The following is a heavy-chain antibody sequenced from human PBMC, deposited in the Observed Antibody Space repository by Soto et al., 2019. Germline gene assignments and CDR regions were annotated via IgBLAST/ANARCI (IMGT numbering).Heavy chain of an antibody. CDR1: GFTFSSYA. Sequence: QVQLVESGGGVVQPGRSLRLSCAASGFTFSSYAMHWVRQAPGKGLEWVAVISYDGSNKYYADSVKGRFTISRDNSKNTLYLQMNSLRAEDTAVYYCARGGGVGAGDLWGRGTLVTVSS. CDR3: ARGGGVGAGDL. J-gene: IGHJ2*01. V-gene: IGHV3-30-3*01. CDR2: ISYDGSNK. D-gene: IGHD1-26*01.